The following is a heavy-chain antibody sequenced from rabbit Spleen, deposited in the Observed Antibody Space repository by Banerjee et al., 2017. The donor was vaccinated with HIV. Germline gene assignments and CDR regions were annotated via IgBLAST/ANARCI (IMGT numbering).Heavy chain of an antibody. D-gene: IGHD6-1*01. J-gene: IGHJ6*01. CDR1: GFSFSSSDY. V-gene: IGHV1S40*01. Sequence: QSLGESGGDLVKPGASLTLTCTASGFSFSSSDYMCWVRQAPGKGLEWIACIGGSSSGFPYSATWAKGRFTCTKTSSTTVTLQMTSLTVADTATYFCARDTASSFSSYGMDLWGQGTLVTVS. CDR3: ARDTASSFSSYGMDL. CDR2: IGGSSSGFP.